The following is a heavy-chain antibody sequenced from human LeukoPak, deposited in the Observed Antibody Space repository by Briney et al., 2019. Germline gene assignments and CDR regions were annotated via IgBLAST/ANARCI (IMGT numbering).Heavy chain of an antibody. Sequence: SETLSLTCAVYGGSFSGYYWSWIRQPPGKGLEWIGEINHRGSTYYNPSLKSRVTISVDTSKNQFSLKLSSVTAADTAVYYCAIYCSSSSCYAEGNFQHWGQGTLVTVSS. CDR2: INHRGST. V-gene: IGHV4-34*01. J-gene: IGHJ1*01. CDR3: AIYCSSSSCYAEGNFQH. CDR1: GGSFSGYY. D-gene: IGHD2-2*01.